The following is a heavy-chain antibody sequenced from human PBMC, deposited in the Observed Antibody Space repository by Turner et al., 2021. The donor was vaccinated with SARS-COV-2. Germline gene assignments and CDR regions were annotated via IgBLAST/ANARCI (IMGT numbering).Heavy chain of an antibody. CDR2: FVPEDGKT. CDR1: GYNLTELS. CDR3: AAGSAVAGTPQFYSYYYGMDV. J-gene: IGHJ6*02. V-gene: IGHV1-24*01. D-gene: IGHD6-19*01. Sequence: QVQLVQSGAEVKKPGASGKVSCKVSGYNLTELSMHWVGQAPGKGLEWMGGFVPEDGKTIYAQKFQGRVTMTEDTSTDTAYMELSSLRSEDTAVYYCAAGSAVAGTPQFYSYYYGMDVWGQGTTVTVSS.